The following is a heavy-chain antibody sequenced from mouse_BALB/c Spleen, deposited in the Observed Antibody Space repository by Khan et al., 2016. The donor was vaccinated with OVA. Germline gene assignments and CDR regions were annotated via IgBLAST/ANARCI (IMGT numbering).Heavy chain of an antibody. D-gene: IGHD2-14*01. V-gene: IGHV1S134*01. CDR3: TTAYYRYYFDY. J-gene: IGHJ2*01. Sequence: IQLVQSGAELGRPGSSVKLSCKTSGYIFTSSGIKWVKQRPGQGLEWIGYIYPGNNYTEYNEKLQGKAILTSDTSSSTAYMQLRSLTSEDSAIYFCTTAYYRYYFDYWGQGTTLTVSS. CDR2: IYPGNNYT. CDR1: GYIFTSSG.